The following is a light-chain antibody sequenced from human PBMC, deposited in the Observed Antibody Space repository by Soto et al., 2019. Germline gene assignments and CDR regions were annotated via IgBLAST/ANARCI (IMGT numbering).Light chain of an antibody. J-gene: IGLJ1*01. Sequence: SYLTRPASVSWSPGQSITMSCTGTSSDVGNYNLVSWYQHHPGKAPKVIIYEGSKRPSGVSNRFSGSKSGNTASLTISGLQAEDEADYHCCSYAGSSTYVFGTGTKFTGL. CDR1: SSDVGNYNL. CDR3: CSYAGSSTYV. V-gene: IGLV2-23*01. CDR2: EGS.